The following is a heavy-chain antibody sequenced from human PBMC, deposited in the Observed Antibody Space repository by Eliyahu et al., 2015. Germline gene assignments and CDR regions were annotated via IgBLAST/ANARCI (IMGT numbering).Heavy chain of an antibody. V-gene: IGHV1-2*02. CDR2: INPNSGGT. Sequence: QVQLVQSGAEVKKPGASVKVSCXASGYTFTGYYMHWVRQAPGQGLEWMGWINPNSGGTNYAQKFQGRVTMTRDTSISTAYMELSRLRSDDTAVYYCARGSSWFGELPAPDYWGQGTLVTVSS. D-gene: IGHD3-10*01. CDR1: GYTFTGYY. J-gene: IGHJ4*02. CDR3: ARGSSWFGELPAPDY.